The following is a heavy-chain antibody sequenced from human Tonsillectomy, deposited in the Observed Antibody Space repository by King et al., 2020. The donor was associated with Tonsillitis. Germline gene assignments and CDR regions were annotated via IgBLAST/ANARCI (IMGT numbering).Heavy chain of an antibody. D-gene: IGHD4-17*01. CDR1: GYTFTDYF. Sequence: KLVQSGAEVKKPGASVKVSCKASGYTFTDYFMHWVRQAPGQGLEWMGWINPKSGGTNFAQKFQGRVTMTGDTSISTAYMELSRLRSDDTAVYYCARDWGDYGDYSDYWGQGTLVTVSS. V-gene: IGHV1-2*02. CDR2: INPKSGGT. CDR3: ARDWGDYGDYSDY. J-gene: IGHJ4*02.